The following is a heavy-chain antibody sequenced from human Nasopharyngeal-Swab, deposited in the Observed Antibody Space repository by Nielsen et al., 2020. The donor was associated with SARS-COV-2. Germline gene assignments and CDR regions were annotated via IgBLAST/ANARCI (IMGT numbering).Heavy chain of an antibody. CDR1: GFTFSSYG. Sequence: GESLKISCAASGFTFSSYGMHWVRQAPGKGLEWVAVIWYDGSNKYYADSVKGRFTISRDNAKNSLYLQMNSLRAEDTAVYYCARRYCSSTSCLIDYWGQGTLVTVSS. D-gene: IGHD2-2*01. J-gene: IGHJ4*02. CDR3: ARRYCSSTSCLIDY. CDR2: IWYDGSNK. V-gene: IGHV3-33*01.